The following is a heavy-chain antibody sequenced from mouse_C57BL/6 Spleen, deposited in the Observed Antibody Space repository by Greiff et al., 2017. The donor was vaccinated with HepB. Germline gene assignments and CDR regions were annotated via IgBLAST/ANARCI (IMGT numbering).Heavy chain of an antibody. CDR3: ARCPHFYGDY. CDR2: IDPSDSYT. Sequence: QVQLQQPGAELVKPGASVKLSCKASGYTFTSYWMQWVKQRPGQGLEWIGEIDPSDSYTNYNQKFKGKATLTLDTSSSTAYMQLSSLTSEDTSVYYCARCPHFYGDYWGQGTSVTVSS. CDR1: GYTFTSYW. V-gene: IGHV1-50*01. J-gene: IGHJ4*01. D-gene: IGHD1-1*01.